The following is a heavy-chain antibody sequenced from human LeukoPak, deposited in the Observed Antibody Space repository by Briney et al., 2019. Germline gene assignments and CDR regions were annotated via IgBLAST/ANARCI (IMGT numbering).Heavy chain of an antibody. CDR2: IYTSGST. D-gene: IGHD2-2*01. J-gene: IGHJ6*03. Sequence: SETLSLTCTVSGGSISSYYWRWIRQPAGKGLEWIGRIYTSGSTNYNPSLKSRVTMSVDTSKNQFSLKLSSVTAADTAVYYCARDSRGIVVVPAAYYYYYYMDVWGKGTTVTVSS. CDR3: ARDSRGIVVVPAAYYYYYYMDV. V-gene: IGHV4-4*07. CDR1: GGSISSYY.